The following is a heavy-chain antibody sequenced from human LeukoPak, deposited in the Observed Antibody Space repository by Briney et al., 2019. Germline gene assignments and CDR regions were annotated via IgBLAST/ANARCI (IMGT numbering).Heavy chain of an antibody. V-gene: IGHV1-46*01. J-gene: IGHJ4*02. CDR3: ARDREAAAGTSADY. CDR1: GYTSTSYY. CDR2: ISPSGGST. D-gene: IGHD6-13*01. Sequence: ASVKVSSKPSGYTSTSYYLRSVPHAPGQGLGWMGIISPSGGSTSYAQKFQGRVTMTRDTSTSTVYMELSSLRSEDTAVYYCARDREAAAGTSADYWGQGTLVTVSS.